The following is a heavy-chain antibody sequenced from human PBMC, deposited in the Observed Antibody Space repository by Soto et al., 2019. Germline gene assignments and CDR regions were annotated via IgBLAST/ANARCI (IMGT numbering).Heavy chain of an antibody. CDR3: ARVAATWIQLWLPHFDY. V-gene: IGHV4-34*01. CDR2: INHSGST. D-gene: IGHD5-18*01. Sequence: SETLSLTCAVYGGSFSGDYWSWIREPRGKGLEWIGGINHSGSTNYKPSLKSRVTISVDTSKNQFSLKLSSVTAAETAVYYCARVAATWIQLWLPHFDYWGQGTLVTVSS. CDR1: GGSFSGDY. J-gene: IGHJ4*02.